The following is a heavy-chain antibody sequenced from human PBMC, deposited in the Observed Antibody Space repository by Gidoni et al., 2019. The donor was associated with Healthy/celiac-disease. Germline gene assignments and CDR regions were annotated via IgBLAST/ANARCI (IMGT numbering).Heavy chain of an antibody. Sequence: QVQLVESGGGVVQPVRSLRLSCAASGFTFSSYGMHWVRQAPGKGLEWVAVIWYDGSNKYYADSVKGRFTISRDNSKNTLYLQMNSLRAEDTAVYYCARDSFDGFARVDSDDAFDIWGQGTMVTVSS. D-gene: IGHD3-10*01. CDR2: IWYDGSNK. V-gene: IGHV3-33*01. J-gene: IGHJ3*02. CDR3: ARDSFDGFARVDSDDAFDI. CDR1: GFTFSSYG.